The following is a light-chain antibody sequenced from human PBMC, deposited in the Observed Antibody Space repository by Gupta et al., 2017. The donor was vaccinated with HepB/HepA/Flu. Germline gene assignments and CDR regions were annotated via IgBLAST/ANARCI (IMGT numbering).Light chain of an antibody. J-gene: IGKJ3*01. CDR2: GA. CDR1: QDISNY. CDR3: RQFNDHPCT. V-gene: IGKV1-16*01. Sequence: KLTPSPSSLSASVGERVTITCRASQDISNYVAWFQQKAGEATKLLIYGATLQSGVPSRFSGSGSRTEFTLTISSLQPDDFATYYCRQFNDHPCTFGPGTKVEIK.